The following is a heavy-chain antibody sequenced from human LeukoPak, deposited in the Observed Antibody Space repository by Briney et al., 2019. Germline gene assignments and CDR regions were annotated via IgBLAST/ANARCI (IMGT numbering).Heavy chain of an antibody. D-gene: IGHD2-2*01. V-gene: IGHV4-34*01. J-gene: IGHJ4*02. CDR1: GVSFSGYY. Sequence: SETLSLTCAVYGVSFSGYYWSWLRQPPGKGLEWLGEINHSGSTNYNPSLKSRVTISVDTSKNQFSLKLSSVTAADTAVYYCARAGTGDCSSTSCTVDYWGQGTLVTVSS. CDR2: INHSGST. CDR3: ARAGTGDCSSTSCTVDY.